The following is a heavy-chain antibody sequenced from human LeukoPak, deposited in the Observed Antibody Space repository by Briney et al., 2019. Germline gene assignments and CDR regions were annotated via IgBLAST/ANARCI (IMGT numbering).Heavy chain of an antibody. CDR2: INSDGSST. CDR1: GFTFSRYW. V-gene: IGHV3-74*01. J-gene: IGHJ4*02. CDR3: ARDLSSGYYPELFDY. D-gene: IGHD3-22*01. Sequence: PGGSLRPSCAASGFTFSRYWMHWVRQAPGKGLVWVSRINSDGSSTTYADSVKGRFTISRDNAKNTLYLQMNNLRAEDTAVYYCARDLSSGYYPELFDYWGQGTLVTVS.